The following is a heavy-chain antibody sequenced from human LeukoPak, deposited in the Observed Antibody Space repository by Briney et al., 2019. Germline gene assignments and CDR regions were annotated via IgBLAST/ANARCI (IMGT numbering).Heavy chain of an antibody. CDR1: GGSISSGSYY. J-gene: IGHJ5*01. CDR2: IYTSGST. CDR3: ARGWGSTSSNYFDP. V-gene: IGHV4-61*02. Sequence: SQTLSLTCTVSGGSISSGSYYWSWIRQPAGKGLEWIGRIYTSGSTNYNPSLKSRVTISVDASKNQFSLKLSSVTAADTAVYYCARGWGSTSSNYFDPWGQGTLVTVSS. D-gene: IGHD2-2*01.